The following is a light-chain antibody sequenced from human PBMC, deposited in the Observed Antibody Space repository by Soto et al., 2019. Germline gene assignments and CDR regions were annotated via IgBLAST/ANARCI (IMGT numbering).Light chain of an antibody. CDR1: STDVGSYNY. Sequence: QSALTQPASVSGSPGQSISISCTGTSTDVGSYNYVSWYQQRPGKAPKLMIYDVSNRPSGVSNRFSGSKSGNTASLTISGLQTEDDADYYCSSYTSSTTLGVVFGGGTKVTVL. J-gene: IGLJ2*01. CDR2: DVS. V-gene: IGLV2-14*01. CDR3: SSYTSSTTLGVV.